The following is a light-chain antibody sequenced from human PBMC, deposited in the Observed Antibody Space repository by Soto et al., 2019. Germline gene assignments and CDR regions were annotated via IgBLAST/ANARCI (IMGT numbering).Light chain of an antibody. CDR2: AAS. Sequence: DIQLTQSPSFLSASVGDRVTITCRASQGISNYVLWYQQKPGKAPKLLIYAASTLQSGVASRFSGSGSGTEFTLTISSLQTEDFAIYYCQHLDSYPITFGQGTRLEIK. CDR3: QHLDSYPIT. V-gene: IGKV1-9*01. J-gene: IGKJ5*01. CDR1: QGISNY.